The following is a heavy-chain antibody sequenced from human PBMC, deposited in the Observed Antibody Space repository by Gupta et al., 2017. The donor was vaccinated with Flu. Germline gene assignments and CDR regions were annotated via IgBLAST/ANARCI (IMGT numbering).Heavy chain of an antibody. D-gene: IGHD6-19*01. V-gene: IGHV3-30*18. J-gene: IGHJ4*02. CDR1: GFTFRGYG. Sequence: QVQLVESGGGVVQPGTSLRLSCAASGFTFRGYGMHWVRQAPGKGLDWVTVISYDGSNEYYADSVRGRFTVSRDNAKSTVFLEMHSLRPEDTAVYYCAKAAVGYTSGRWDYFDSWGQGTLVTVSS. CDR2: ISYDGSNE. CDR3: AKAAVGYTSGRWDYFDS.